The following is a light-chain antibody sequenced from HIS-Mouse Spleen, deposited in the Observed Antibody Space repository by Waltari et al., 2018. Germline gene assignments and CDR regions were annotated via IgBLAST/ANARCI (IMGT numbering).Light chain of an antibody. V-gene: IGLV2-14*03. CDR1: SSDVGGYNY. Sequence: QSALTQPASVSGSPGQSIPLSCTGTSSDVGGYNYVSWYQQHPGKAPKLMIYDVSNRPSGVSNRFSGSKSGNTASLTISGLQAEDEADYYCSSYTSSSSGVFGGGTKLTVL. J-gene: IGLJ3*02. CDR3: SSYTSSSSGV. CDR2: DVS.